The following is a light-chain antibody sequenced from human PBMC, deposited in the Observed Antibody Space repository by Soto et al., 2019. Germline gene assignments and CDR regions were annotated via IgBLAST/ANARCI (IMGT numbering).Light chain of an antibody. CDR1: QSISNY. V-gene: IGKV1-39*01. Sequence: DIQMTQSPSSLSASVGDRVTITCRASQSISNYLNLSQQRPGKAPKLLVSSASRLQSGVPSRFSGSGSGTDFTLTISSLQPEDFATYYCLQTYSIPWTFGQRTKVEIK. CDR3: LQTYSIPWT. J-gene: IGKJ1*01. CDR2: SAS.